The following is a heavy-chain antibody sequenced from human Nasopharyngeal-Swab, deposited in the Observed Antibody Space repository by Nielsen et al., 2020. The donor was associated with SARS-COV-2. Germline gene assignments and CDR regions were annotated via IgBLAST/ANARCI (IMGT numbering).Heavy chain of an antibody. V-gene: IGHV3-66*04. CDR1: GFTVSSNY. J-gene: IGHJ4*02. D-gene: IGHD5-12*01. Sequence: GESLKISCAASGFTVSSNYMSWVRQAPGKGLEWVSVIYSGGSTYYADSVKGRFTISRDNSKNTLYLQMNSLRADDTAVYYCATPHGFSGYDYGYWGQGNLVTVSS. CDR2: IYSGGST. CDR3: ATPHGFSGYDYGY.